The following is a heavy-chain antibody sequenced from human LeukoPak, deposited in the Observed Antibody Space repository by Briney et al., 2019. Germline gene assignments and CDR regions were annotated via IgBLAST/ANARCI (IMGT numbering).Heavy chain of an antibody. Sequence: SETLSLTCAVYGGSFSGYYWSWIRQPPGKGREWLGEINHSGSTNYNPSLKSRVTISVDTSKNQFSLKLSSVTAADTAVYYCARSRWLQFGRALDYWGQGTLVTVSS. J-gene: IGHJ4*02. CDR2: INHSGST. CDR3: ARSRWLQFGRALDY. V-gene: IGHV4-34*01. D-gene: IGHD5-24*01. CDR1: GGSFSGYY.